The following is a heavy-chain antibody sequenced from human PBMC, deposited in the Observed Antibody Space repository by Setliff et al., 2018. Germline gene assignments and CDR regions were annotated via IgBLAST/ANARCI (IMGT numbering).Heavy chain of an antibody. CDR3: ARSFSRREKFLLDY. Sequence: SETLSLTCTVSGGSISNYYWSWIRQPAGKGLEWIGRIYTSGSTNYNPSLKRRVTMSVDTSKNQFSLRVSSVTAADTAVYYCARSFSRREKFLLDYWGQGALVTVSS. J-gene: IGHJ4*02. CDR1: GGSISNYY. CDR2: IYTSGST. V-gene: IGHV4-4*07.